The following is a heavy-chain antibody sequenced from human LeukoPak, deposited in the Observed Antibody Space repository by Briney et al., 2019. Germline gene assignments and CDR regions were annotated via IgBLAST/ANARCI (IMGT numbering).Heavy chain of an antibody. CDR2: ISRRSGYI. CDR3: AREGFSRGYSYGPFDY. CDR1: GFNFRSYW. J-gene: IGHJ4*02. V-gene: IGHV3-21*01. D-gene: IGHD5-18*01. Sequence: GGSLRLSCTTSGFNFRSYWMGCVRQAPGKGVECVSSISRRSGYIYHADSVKGRFTISRDNAKNTLYLQMNSLRAEDADVYYCAREGFSRGYSYGPFDYWGQGTLVTVSS.